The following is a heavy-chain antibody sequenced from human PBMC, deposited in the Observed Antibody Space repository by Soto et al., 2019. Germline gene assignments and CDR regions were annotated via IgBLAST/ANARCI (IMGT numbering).Heavy chain of an antibody. J-gene: IGHJ4*02. D-gene: IGHD3-10*02. CDR1: GDSVSSNTAA. Sequence: PSQTLSLTCAISGDSVSSNTAAWNWIRQSPSRGLEWLGRTYYRTEWFFDYASSVKSRMTIRPDTSKNQFSMHLTSLTPDDTAVYYCARDVLPGSFDHWGLGTLVTVSS. V-gene: IGHV6-1*01. CDR3: ARDVLPGSFDH. CDR2: TYYRTEWFF.